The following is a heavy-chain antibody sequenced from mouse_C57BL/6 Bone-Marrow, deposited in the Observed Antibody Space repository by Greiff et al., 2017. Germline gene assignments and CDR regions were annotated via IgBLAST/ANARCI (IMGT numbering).Heavy chain of an antibody. Sequence: QVQLQQPGAELVMPGASVKLSCKASGYTFTSYWMHWVKQRPGQGLEWIGEIDPSDSYTNYNQKFKGKSTLTVDKSSSTAYMQLSSLTSEDSAVYYCARSSWDPYYAMDYWGQGTSVTVSS. CDR2: IDPSDSYT. CDR3: ARSSWDPYYAMDY. D-gene: IGHD4-1*01. CDR1: GYTFTSYW. V-gene: IGHV1-69*01. J-gene: IGHJ4*01.